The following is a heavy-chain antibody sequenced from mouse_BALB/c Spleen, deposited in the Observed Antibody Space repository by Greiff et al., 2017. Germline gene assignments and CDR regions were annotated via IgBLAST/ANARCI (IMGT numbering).Heavy chain of an antibody. CDR2: ISYSGST. CDR3: AREAYYYGSRDFDY. CDR1: GYSITSDYA. Sequence: VQLQQSGPGLVKPSQSLSLTCTVTGYSITSDYAWNWIRQFPGNKLEWMGYISYSGSTSYNPSLKSRISITRDTSKNQFFLQLNSVTTEDTATYYCAREAYYYGSRDFDYRGQGTTLTVSS. J-gene: IGHJ2*01. V-gene: IGHV3-2*02. D-gene: IGHD1-1*01.